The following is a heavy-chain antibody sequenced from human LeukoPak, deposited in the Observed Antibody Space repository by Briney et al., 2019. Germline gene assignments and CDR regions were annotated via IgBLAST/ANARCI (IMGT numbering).Heavy chain of an antibody. V-gene: IGHV4-34*01. CDR3: ARGPGSSWYKGAFDI. CDR2: INHSGCT. D-gene: IGHD6-13*01. J-gene: IGHJ3*02. CDR1: GGSFSGYY. Sequence: SSETLSLTCAVYGGSFSGYYWSWIRQPPGKGLEWIGEINHSGCTNYNPSLKSRVTISVDTSKNQFSLKLSSVTAADTAVYYCARGPGSSWYKGAFDIWGQGTMVTVSS.